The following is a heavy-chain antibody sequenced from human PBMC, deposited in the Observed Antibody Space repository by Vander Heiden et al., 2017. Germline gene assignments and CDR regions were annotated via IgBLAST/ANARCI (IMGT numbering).Heavy chain of an antibody. Sequence: QLQLQESGPGLVKPPETLSLTCTVSGASLSSTYYWGWIRQPPGKGLEWIGSIFSTGTTYYNPSLRSRLSISVDMSKNQFSLRLRSVTAADTALYYCAILIREGYNEFDYWGQGSLVTVSS. CDR3: AILIREGYNEFDY. D-gene: IGHD3-16*01. CDR1: GASLSSTYY. J-gene: IGHJ4*02. CDR2: IFSTGTT. V-gene: IGHV4-39*01.